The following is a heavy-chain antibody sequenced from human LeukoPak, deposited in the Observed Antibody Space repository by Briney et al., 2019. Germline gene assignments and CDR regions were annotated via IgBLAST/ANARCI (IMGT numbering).Heavy chain of an antibody. CDR3: ANDILTGYYSH. D-gene: IGHD3-9*01. CDR1: GFTFSSYG. CDR2: IKQDGTEK. J-gene: IGHJ4*02. Sequence: GSLRLSCAASGFTFSSYGMNWVRQAPGKGLEWVANIKQDGTEKYYVDSVKGRFTISRDNAKNSLYLQMNSLRAEDTAVYYCANDILTGYYSHWGQGTLVTVSS. V-gene: IGHV3-7*01.